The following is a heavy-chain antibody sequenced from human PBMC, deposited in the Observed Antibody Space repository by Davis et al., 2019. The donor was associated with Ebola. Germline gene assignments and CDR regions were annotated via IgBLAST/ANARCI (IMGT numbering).Heavy chain of an antibody. CDR2: IKQDGSEK. CDR3: ARGSSGYAEY. CDR1: GFTFSSYW. Sequence: GESLKISCAASGFTFSSYWMSWVRQAPGKGLEWVANIKQDGSEKYYVDSVKGRFTISRDNAKNSLYLQMNSLRAEDTAVYYCARGSSGYAEYWGQGTLVTVSS. D-gene: IGHD5-12*01. J-gene: IGHJ4*02. V-gene: IGHV3-7*01.